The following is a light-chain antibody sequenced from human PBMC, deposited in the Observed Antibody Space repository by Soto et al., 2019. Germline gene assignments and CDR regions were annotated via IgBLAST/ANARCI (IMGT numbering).Light chain of an antibody. CDR1: SSDVGGYNY. J-gene: IGLJ1*01. CDR3: TSYRSSSTLDV. CDR2: EVS. V-gene: IGLV2-14*01. Sequence: QSALTQPASVSGSPGQSITISCTGTSSDVGGYNYVSWYQQHPGKAPKLMIYEVSNRPSGVSNRFSGSKSGNTASLTISGLQADDECDYYCTSYRSSSTLDVFGTGTKVTVL.